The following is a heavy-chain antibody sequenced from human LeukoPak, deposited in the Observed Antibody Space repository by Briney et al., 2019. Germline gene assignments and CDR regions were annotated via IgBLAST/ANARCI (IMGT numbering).Heavy chain of an antibody. D-gene: IGHD5-24*01. V-gene: IGHV3-7*01. CDR1: GFTFSNFW. CDR2: IKQDGSEK. CDR3: ANGDGFDY. J-gene: IGHJ4*02. Sequence: GGSLRLSCATSGFTFSNFWMSWVRQAPGKGLEWVANIKQDGSEKYYVDSVKGRFTISRANAKNSLYLQMNSLRAEDTAVYYCANGDGFDYWGQGTLVTVSS.